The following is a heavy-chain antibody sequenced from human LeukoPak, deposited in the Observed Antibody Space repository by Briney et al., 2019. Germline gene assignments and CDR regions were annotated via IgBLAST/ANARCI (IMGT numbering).Heavy chain of an antibody. CDR3: ARCVDTAMVPTVDY. Sequence: SVKVSCKASGGTFSSYAISWVRQAPGQGLEWMGGIIPIFGTANYAQKLQGRVTMTTDTSTSTAYMELRSLRSDDTAVYYCARCVDTAMVPTVDYWGQGTLVTVSS. J-gene: IGHJ4*02. CDR1: GGTFSSYA. CDR2: IIPIFGTA. V-gene: IGHV1-69*05. D-gene: IGHD5-18*01.